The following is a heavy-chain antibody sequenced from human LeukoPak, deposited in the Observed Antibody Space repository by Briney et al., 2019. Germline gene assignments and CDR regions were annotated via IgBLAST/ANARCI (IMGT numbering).Heavy chain of an antibody. D-gene: IGHD3-22*01. CDR1: GVTVSSNY. J-gene: IGHJ3*02. V-gene: IGHV3-53*01. CDR2: IYSGGST. Sequence: PGGSLRLSCAASGVTVSSNYMNWVRQAPGKGLEWVSVIYSGGSTFYADSVEGRFTISRDNSNNTLYLQMTSLRAEDTAMYYCAREYYDNSGGEDAFDNWGQGTMVTVSS. CDR3: AREYYDNSGGEDAFDN.